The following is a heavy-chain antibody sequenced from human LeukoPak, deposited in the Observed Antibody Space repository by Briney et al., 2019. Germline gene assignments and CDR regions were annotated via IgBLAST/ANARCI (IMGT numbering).Heavy chain of an antibody. CDR3: ARDLIQFAHYYDSSGSISLGY. CDR1: GFTFSSYA. D-gene: IGHD3-22*01. Sequence: HPGGSLRLSCAASGFTFSSYAMHWVRQAPGKGLEWVAVISYDGSNKYYADSVKGRFTISRDNSKNTLYLQMNSLRAEDTAVYYCARDLIQFAHYYDSSGSISLGYWGQGTLVTVSS. CDR2: ISYDGSNK. V-gene: IGHV3-30*04. J-gene: IGHJ4*02.